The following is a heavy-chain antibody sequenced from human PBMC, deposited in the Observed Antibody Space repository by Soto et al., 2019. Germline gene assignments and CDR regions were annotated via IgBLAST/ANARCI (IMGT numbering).Heavy chain of an antibody. CDR2: IDPGDSQT. CDR3: ARQLYASDTGPHFLYYFES. CDR1: GYSFAGYW. D-gene: IGHD5-18*01. V-gene: IGHV5-10-1*01. Sequence: GESLKISCKGSGYSFAGYWITWVRQKPGKGLEWMGRIDPGDSQTYYSPSFRGHVTISVTKSITTVFLQWSSLRASDTAMYYCARQLYASDTGPHFLYYFESWGQGTPVTVSS. J-gene: IGHJ4*02.